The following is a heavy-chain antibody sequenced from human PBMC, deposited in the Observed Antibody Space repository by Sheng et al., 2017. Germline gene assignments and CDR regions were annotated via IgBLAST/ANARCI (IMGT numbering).Heavy chain of an antibody. Sequence: VQLMQSAAEVEKPGASVKVSCRASGYTFRNYAINWVRQAPGKGLEWVSAISGSGGSTYYADSVKGRFTISRDNSKNTLYLQMNSLRAEDTAVYYCALRITMVRGKSMDVWDQGP. V-gene: IGHV3-23*01. CDR3: ALRITMVRGKSMDV. J-gene: IGHJ6*02. D-gene: IGHD3-10*01. CDR2: ISGSGGST. CDR1: GYTFRNYA.